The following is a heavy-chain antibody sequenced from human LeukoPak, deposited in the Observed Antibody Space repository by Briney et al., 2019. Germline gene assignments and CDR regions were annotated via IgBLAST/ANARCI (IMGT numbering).Heavy chain of an antibody. CDR3: ARHEEGEFDY. CDR2: IYYSGST. D-gene: IGHD3-16*01. Sequence: SETLSLTCTVSGGSISSSSYYWGWIRQPPGKGLEWIGSIYYSGSTYYNPSLKSRVTISVDTSKNQFSLKLSSVTAADTAVYYCARHEEGEFDYWGRGTLVTVSS. V-gene: IGHV4-39*01. J-gene: IGHJ4*02. CDR1: GGSISSSSYY.